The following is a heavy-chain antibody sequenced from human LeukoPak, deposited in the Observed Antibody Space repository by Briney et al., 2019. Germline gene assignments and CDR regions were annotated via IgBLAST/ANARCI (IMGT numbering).Heavy chain of an antibody. V-gene: IGHV5-51*01. CDR3: GILRYYGSGSFLDCFDP. CDR2: IYPGGSDT. CDR1: EYSFTNYW. J-gene: IGHJ5*02. D-gene: IGHD3-10*01. Sequence: PGESLKISSKGSEYSFTNYWNGWVRQLPGKSLEWMGFIYPGGSDTNYRPSLQGQVTISAHKSISTAYLPESSLKASHSAMYYCGILRYYGSGSFLDCFDPWGQATLVTVSS.